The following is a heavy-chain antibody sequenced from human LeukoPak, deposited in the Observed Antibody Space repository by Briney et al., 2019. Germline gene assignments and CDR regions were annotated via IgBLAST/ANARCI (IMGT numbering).Heavy chain of an antibody. D-gene: IGHD1-26*01. CDR3: ARWDVLGHNWFDP. CDR1: GGTFSSYA. V-gene: IGHV1-69*01. Sequence: SVKVSCKASGGTFSSYAISWVRQAPGQGLEWMGGIIPIFGTANYAQKFQGRVTITADESTSTAYMELSSLRSEDTAVYYSARWDVLGHNWFDPWGQGTLVTVSS. J-gene: IGHJ5*02. CDR2: IIPIFGTA.